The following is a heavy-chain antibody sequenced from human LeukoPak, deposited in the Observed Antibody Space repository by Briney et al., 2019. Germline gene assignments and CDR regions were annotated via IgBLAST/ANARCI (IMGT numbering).Heavy chain of an antibody. CDR3: ARVYPRGYMDV. Sequence: GGSLRLSCAASGFTFTTYWMGWVRQAPGKGLEWVSYISSSSSTIYYADSVKGRFTISRDNAKNSLYLQMNSLRAEDTAVYYCARVYPRGYMDVWGKGTTVTVSS. J-gene: IGHJ6*03. V-gene: IGHV3-48*01. D-gene: IGHD2-2*01. CDR1: GFTFTTYW. CDR2: ISSSSSTI.